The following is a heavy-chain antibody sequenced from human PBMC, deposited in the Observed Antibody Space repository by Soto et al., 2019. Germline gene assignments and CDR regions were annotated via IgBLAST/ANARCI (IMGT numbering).Heavy chain of an antibody. J-gene: IGHJ6*02. CDR2: IIPIFGTA. V-gene: IGHV1-69*13. D-gene: IGHD3-3*01. CDR1: GGTFSSYA. Sequence: SVKVSCKASGGTFSSYAISWVRQAPGQGLEWMGGIIPIFGTANYAQKFQGRVTITADESTSTAYMELSSLRSEDTAVYYCALRDRGDFWSGYSLDYYYYGMDVWGQGTTVTVSS. CDR3: ALRDRGDFWSGYSLDYYYYGMDV.